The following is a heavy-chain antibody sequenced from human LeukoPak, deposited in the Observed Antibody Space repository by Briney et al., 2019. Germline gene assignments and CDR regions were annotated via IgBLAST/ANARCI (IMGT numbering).Heavy chain of an antibody. CDR3: ASLRFLEWLPSSPYGMDV. D-gene: IGHD3-3*01. Sequence: SETLSLTCTVSGGSISSSSYYWGWIRQPPGKGLEWIGSIYYSGSTYYNPSLKSRVTISVDTSKNQFSLKLSSVTAADTAVYYCASLRFLEWLPSSPYGMDVWGQGTTVTVSS. J-gene: IGHJ6*02. CDR1: GGSISSSSYY. CDR2: IYYSGST. V-gene: IGHV4-39*01.